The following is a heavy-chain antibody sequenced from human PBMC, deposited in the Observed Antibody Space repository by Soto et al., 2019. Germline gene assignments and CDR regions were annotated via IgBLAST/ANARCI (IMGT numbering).Heavy chain of an antibody. CDR1: GYTFIRNG. Sequence: QVQLVQSGAEVKKPGASVKVSCKASGYTFIRNGINWVRQAPGQGLEWMGWISTYNGNTNYAQKFQGRVTMTRDTSTRTAYMEVRSLRSDDTAVCFCARDSATLVPGVWGQGTTVTVSS. V-gene: IGHV1-18*01. D-gene: IGHD3-10*01. CDR2: ISTYNGNT. CDR3: ARDSATLVPGV. J-gene: IGHJ6*02.